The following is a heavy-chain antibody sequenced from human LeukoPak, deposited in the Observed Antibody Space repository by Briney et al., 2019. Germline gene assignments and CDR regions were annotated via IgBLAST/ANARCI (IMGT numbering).Heavy chain of an antibody. CDR3: ARNFDY. Sequence: SETLSLTCAVYGGSFSGYYWSWIRQPPGKGLEWIGEINHSGSTNYNPSLKSRVTISVDTSKNQFSLKLSSVTAADTAVYHCARNFDYWGQGTLVTVSS. J-gene: IGHJ4*02. V-gene: IGHV4-34*01. CDR2: INHSGST. CDR1: GGSFSGYY.